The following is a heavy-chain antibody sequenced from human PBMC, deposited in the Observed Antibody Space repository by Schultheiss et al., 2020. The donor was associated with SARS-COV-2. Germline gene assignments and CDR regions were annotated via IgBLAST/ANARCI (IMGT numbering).Heavy chain of an antibody. Sequence: SQTLSLTCAVYGGSFSGYYWSWIRQPPGKGLEWIGEINHSGRPNYSPSLKSRVTILADTSKNQFSLKLTSVTAADTAVYYCARDITVFGVPVGWGQGTLVTVSS. CDR2: INHSGRP. J-gene: IGHJ4*02. V-gene: IGHV4-34*01. CDR3: ARDITVFGVPVG. CDR1: GGSFSGYY. D-gene: IGHD3-3*01.